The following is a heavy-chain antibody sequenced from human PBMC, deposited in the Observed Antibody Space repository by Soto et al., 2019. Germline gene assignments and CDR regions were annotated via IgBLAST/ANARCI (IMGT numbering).Heavy chain of an antibody. CDR3: AKDLILLYSSSDFDY. CDR2: ISGSGGST. J-gene: IGHJ4*02. D-gene: IGHD6-6*01. CDR1: GFTFSSYA. V-gene: IGHV3-23*01. Sequence: EVQLLESGGGLVQPGGSLRLSCAASGFTFSSYAMSWVRQAPGKGLEWVSAISGSGGSTYYADSVKGRFTISRDNSKNTLHLQMNSLRAEDTAVYYCAKDLILLYSSSDFDYWGQGTLVTVSS.